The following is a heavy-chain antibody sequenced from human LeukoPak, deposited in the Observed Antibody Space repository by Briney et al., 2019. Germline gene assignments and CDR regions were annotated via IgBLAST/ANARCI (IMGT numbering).Heavy chain of an antibody. D-gene: IGHD6-19*01. Sequence: GGSLRLSCSASGFTFSTLPMHWVRQAPGKGLEYVSGSSSNGGSTHYGDSVKGRFIISRDNSKNTLYLQMSSLKPEDTAVYYCVNQISGWVYWGQGTLVTVSS. V-gene: IGHV3-64D*06. J-gene: IGHJ4*02. CDR2: SSSNGGST. CDR1: GFTFSTLP. CDR3: VNQISGWVY.